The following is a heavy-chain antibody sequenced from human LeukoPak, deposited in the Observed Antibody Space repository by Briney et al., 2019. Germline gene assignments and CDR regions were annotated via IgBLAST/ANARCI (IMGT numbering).Heavy chain of an antibody. CDR2: INHSGST. D-gene: IGHD3-3*01. J-gene: IGHJ4*02. CDR3: ARVSRDVLRFLEWTRPTDYYFDY. CDR1: GGSFSGYY. V-gene: IGHV4-34*01. Sequence: ETSETLSLTCAVYGGSFSGYYWSWIRQPPGKGLEWIGEINHSGSTNYNPSLKSRVTISVDTSKNQFSLKLSSVTAADTAVYYCARVSRDVLRFLEWTRPTDYYFDYWGQGTLVTVSS.